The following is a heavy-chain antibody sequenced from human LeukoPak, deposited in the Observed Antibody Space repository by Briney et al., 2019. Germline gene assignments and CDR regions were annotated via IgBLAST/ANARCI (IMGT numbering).Heavy chain of an antibody. D-gene: IGHD6-13*01. J-gene: IGHJ4*02. CDR2: INPSGGST. CDR1: GYTFTSYG. V-gene: IGHV1-46*01. Sequence: GASVKVSCKASGYTFTSYGISWVRQAPGQGLEWMGIINPSGGSTSYAQKFQGRVTMTRDTSTSTVYMELSSLRSEDTAVYYCARADRRRPPYSSSWYSENIFDYWGQGTLVTVSS. CDR3: ARADRRRPPYSSSWYSENIFDY.